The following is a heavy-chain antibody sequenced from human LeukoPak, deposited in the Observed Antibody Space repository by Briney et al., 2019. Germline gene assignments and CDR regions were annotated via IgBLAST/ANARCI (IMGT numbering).Heavy chain of an antibody. D-gene: IGHD3-10*01. V-gene: IGHV3-30*04. CDR2: ISYDGSNK. J-gene: IGHJ4*02. CDR3: ARLPGYYYGSGSSDY. CDR1: GFTFSSYA. Sequence: GRSLRLSCAASGFTFSSYAMHWVRQAPGKGLEGVAVISYDGSNKYYADSVKGRFTISRDNSKNTLYLQMNSLRAEDTAVYYCARLPGYYYGSGSSDYWGQGTLVTVSS.